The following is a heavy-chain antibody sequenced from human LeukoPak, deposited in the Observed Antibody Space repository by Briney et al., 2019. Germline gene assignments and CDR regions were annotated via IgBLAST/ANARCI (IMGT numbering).Heavy chain of an antibody. D-gene: IGHD4-23*01. J-gene: IGHJ4*02. V-gene: IGHV3-21*01. Sequence: GGSLRLSCAASGFTFSDYYMNWVRQAPGKGLEWVSSISSSSSYIYYADSVKGRFTISRDNAKNSLYLQMNSLRAEDTAVYYCARDATVVTRYDYWGQGTLVTVSS. CDR1: GFTFSDYY. CDR3: ARDATVVTRYDY. CDR2: ISSSSSYI.